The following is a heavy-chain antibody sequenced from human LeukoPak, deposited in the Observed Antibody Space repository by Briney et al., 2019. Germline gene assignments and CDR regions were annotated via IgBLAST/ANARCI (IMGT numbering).Heavy chain of an antibody. CDR3: VRKFATGD. D-gene: IGHD1-14*01. J-gene: IGHJ4*02. V-gene: IGHV3-74*01. Sequence: GGSLRLSCAASGFTFSSHLMHWVRQAQGTGLARVSSVKSDGTATNYADSVKGRFTISRDNAKNTLYLQMNSLRVEDTAVYYCVRKFATGDWGQGTLVTVSS. CDR1: GFTFSSHL. CDR2: VKSDGTAT.